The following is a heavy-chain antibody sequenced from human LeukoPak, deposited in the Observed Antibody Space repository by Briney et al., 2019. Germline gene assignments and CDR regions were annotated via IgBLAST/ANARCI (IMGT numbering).Heavy chain of an antibody. CDR2: IRYDGSNK. J-gene: IGHJ4*02. D-gene: IGHD3-10*01. CDR3: AKDIGSGSYSFDY. Sequence: GGSLRLSCAASGFTFSNFAMHWVRQAPGKGLEWVAFIRYDGSNKYYADSVKGRFTISRDNSKNTLYLQMNSLRAEDTAVYYCAKDIGSGSYSFDYWGQGTLVTVSS. V-gene: IGHV3-30*02. CDR1: GFTFSNFA.